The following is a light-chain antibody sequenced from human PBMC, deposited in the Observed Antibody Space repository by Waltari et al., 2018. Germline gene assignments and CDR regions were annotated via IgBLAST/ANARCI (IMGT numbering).Light chain of an antibody. Sequence: DIQMTQSPSSLSASVGDRVPITCRARQGISIDLAWYQQKPGKAPKLLISGASTLQFGVPSRFSGSGSGTDFTLTISGLQPDDFATYYCQKYDSAPQTFGQGTKVEIK. CDR3: QKYDSAPQT. V-gene: IGKV1-27*01. CDR2: GAS. CDR1: QGISID. J-gene: IGKJ1*01.